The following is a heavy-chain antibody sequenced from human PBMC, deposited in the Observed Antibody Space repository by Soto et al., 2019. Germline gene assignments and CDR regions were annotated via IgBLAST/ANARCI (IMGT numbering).Heavy chain of an antibody. D-gene: IGHD2-15*01. CDR3: ARSGGLDRDFNY. J-gene: IGHJ4*02. Sequence: QVQLVQSGAEVKKPGSSVKVSCKASGGTFSSDSFSWVRQAPGQGLEWMGGIIPMFDTPIYAQKFQDRVTITADESTSTVYMQLSSLRSGDTVIYYCARSGGLDRDFNYWGQGSLVTVSS. V-gene: IGHV1-69*12. CDR1: GGTFSSDS. CDR2: IIPMFDTP.